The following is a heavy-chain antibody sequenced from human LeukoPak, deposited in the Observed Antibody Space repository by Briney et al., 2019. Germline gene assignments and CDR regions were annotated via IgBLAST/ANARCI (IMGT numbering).Heavy chain of an antibody. CDR2: INGDGSTS. CDR1: GFTFYSYW. Sequence: GGSLRLSCAASGFTFYSYWMHWVRQAPGKELVWVSCINGDGSTSNYADSVKGRFTISRDNAKNTLYLQMHSLRAEDTAVYYCARDEPTVTTGPPVGSWGQGTLVTVSS. V-gene: IGHV3-74*01. J-gene: IGHJ4*02. D-gene: IGHD4-17*01. CDR3: ARDEPTVTTGPPVGS.